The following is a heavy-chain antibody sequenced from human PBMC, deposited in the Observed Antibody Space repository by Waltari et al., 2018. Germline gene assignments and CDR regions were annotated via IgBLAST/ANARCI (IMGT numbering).Heavy chain of an antibody. Sequence: QVQLVESGGGVVQPGGSLTISCVASGFAFKKYGMHWVRQAPGKGLGWVAFKRADEVTKYYADSVEGRFANSRDNSKNTLYLQLSSLSADDTAIYYCAKDTASSSCYFMDAWGKGTTVTVSS. D-gene: IGHD6-6*01. CDR2: KRADEVTK. V-gene: IGHV3-30*02. CDR3: AKDTASSSCYFMDA. J-gene: IGHJ6*03. CDR1: GFAFKKYG.